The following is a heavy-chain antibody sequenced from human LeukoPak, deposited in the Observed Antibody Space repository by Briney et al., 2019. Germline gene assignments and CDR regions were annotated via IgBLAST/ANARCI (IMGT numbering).Heavy chain of an antibody. CDR2: MNPNSGNT. D-gene: IGHD1-26*01. J-gene: IGHJ4*02. CDR3: AREGATHQDFDY. Sequence: ASVKVSCKASGYTFTSYDINWVRQATGQGLEWMGWMNPNSGNTGYAQKFQGRVTMTRNTSISTAYMELSSLRSEDTAVYYCAREGATHQDFDYWGQGTLVSVSS. V-gene: IGHV1-8*01. CDR1: GYTFTSYD.